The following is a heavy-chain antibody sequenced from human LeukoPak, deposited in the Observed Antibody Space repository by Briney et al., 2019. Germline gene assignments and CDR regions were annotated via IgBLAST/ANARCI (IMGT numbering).Heavy chain of an antibody. CDR1: GFIVSSNY. Sequence: GGSLRLSCAASGFIVSSNYMSWVRQAPGKGLECVSVFYSGGDTYYADSVKGRFTISRDNSKNMVYLQMNSLRAEDTAVYYCAKDDCSSTSCQVSYYYMDVWGKGTTVTVSS. V-gene: IGHV3-66*01. J-gene: IGHJ6*03. CDR3: AKDDCSSTSCQVSYYYMDV. CDR2: FYSGGDT. D-gene: IGHD2-2*01.